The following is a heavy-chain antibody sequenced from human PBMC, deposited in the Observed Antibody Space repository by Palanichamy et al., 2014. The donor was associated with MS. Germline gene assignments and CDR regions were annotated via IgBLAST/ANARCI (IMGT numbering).Heavy chain of an antibody. CDR1: GFSFSDYY. V-gene: IGHV3-11*06. D-gene: IGHD4-23*01. Sequence: QVKLEESGGGSVDPGGSLRLSCAASGFSFSDYYMTWIRQAPGKGLEWISYMSSNSVYTSYAASVRGRFTISRDNAKKTPFLEMNSLRVEDTAVYYCARDRRPNSHAMDVWGQGTTVIVSS. J-gene: IGHJ6*02. CDR2: MSSNSVYT. CDR3: ARDRRPNSHAMDV.